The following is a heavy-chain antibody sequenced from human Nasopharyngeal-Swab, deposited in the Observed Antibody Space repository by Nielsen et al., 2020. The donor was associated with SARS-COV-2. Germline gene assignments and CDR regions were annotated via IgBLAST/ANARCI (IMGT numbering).Heavy chain of an antibody. Sequence: GGSLRLSCTASGFTFSNYDIHWLRQTPGKGLEWVAVMWYAGSSERYADYVKGRFTISKDISENTVYLQMHSLRAEDTAVYYCARESGVSSTSPFDCWGRGTLVTVSS. J-gene: IGHJ4*02. V-gene: IGHV3-33*01. CDR3: ARESGVSSTSPFDC. D-gene: IGHD2-2*01. CDR1: GFTFSNYD. CDR2: MWYAGSSE.